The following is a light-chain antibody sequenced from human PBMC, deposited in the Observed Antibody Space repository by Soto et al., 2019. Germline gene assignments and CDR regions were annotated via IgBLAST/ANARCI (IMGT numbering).Light chain of an antibody. V-gene: IGLV4-69*02. CDR3: QTWGTGIHV. Sequence: QSVLTQSPSASASLGASVKLTCTLSSGHSSNAIAWHQQQPEKGPRYLMKLNSDGRYSKGDGIPDRVSGSSSGAERYLTSSSLQSEDEADYYCQTWGTGIHVFGTGTKVTVL. CDR2: LNSDGRY. J-gene: IGLJ1*01. CDR1: SGHSSNA.